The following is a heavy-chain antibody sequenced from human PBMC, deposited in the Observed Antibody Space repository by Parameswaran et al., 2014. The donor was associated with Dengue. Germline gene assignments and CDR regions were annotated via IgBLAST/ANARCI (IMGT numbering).Heavy chain of an antibody. J-gene: IGHJ6*02. CDR3: ARVRAHGDFWSGYYIPDV. V-gene: IGHV4-59*01. D-gene: IGHD3-3*01. Sequence: AISSARWIRQPPGKGLEWIGYIYYSGSTNYNPSLKSRVTISVDTSKNQFSLKLSSVTAADTAVYYCARVRAHGDFWSGYYIPDVWGQGTTVTVSS. CDR2: IYYSGST. CDR1: AISSA.